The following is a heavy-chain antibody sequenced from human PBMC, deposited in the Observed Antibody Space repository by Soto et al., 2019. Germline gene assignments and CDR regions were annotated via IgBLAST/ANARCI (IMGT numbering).Heavy chain of an antibody. CDR1: GYTFTRNG. D-gene: IGHD4-4*01. Sequence: QVQLVQSGAEVKEPGASVKVSCKPSGYTFTRNGISWLRQAPGQGLEWVGWISTNSGNTDNAHKLQGRVTLTTDTSTNTAHLGLRSLRSDETAACYSARGTDYTLDYWGQGTLVTVSS. J-gene: IGHJ4*02. CDR2: ISTNSGNT. V-gene: IGHV1-18*01. CDR3: ARGTDYTLDY.